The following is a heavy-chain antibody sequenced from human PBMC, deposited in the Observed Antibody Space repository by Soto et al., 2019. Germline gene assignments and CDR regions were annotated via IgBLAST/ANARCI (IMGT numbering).Heavy chain of an antibody. J-gene: IGHJ4*02. D-gene: IGHD4-4*01. V-gene: IGHV4-59*01. CDR2: ISYRGNT. CDR3: ARHMTTVIYFDH. Sequence: SETLSLTCNVSGGSISSYYWSWVRQPPGKGLEWIGYISYRGNTNYNPSLKSRVTISGDTSKNQFSLKLRSVTAADTAVYYCARHMTTVIYFDHWGQGTLVT. CDR1: GGSISSYY.